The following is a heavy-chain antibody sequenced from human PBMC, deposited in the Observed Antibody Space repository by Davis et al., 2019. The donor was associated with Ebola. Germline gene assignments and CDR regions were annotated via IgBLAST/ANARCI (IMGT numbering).Heavy chain of an antibody. CDR1: CNSVNSHW. Sequence: ESLITSCHDSCNSVNSHWLASVRQMPPKGLEWGRIILTGDSDTCYSPSFRGQVTISADKCLKTAFLHWSSLKASDTAMYYCATLRRTITGMDDGFDIWGQGTLVTVSP. D-gene: IGHD1-14*01. CDR2: ILTGDSDT. J-gene: IGHJ3*02. V-gene: IGHV5-51*01. CDR3: ATLRRTITGMDDGFDI.